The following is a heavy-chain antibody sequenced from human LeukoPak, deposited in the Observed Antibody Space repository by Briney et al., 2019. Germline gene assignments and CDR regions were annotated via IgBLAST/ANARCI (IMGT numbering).Heavy chain of an antibody. V-gene: IGHV4-61*01. CDR1: GYSISSGYY. J-gene: IGHJ6*03. CDR2: IYYSGST. D-gene: IGHD2-2*01. Sequence: PSETLSLTCTVSGYSISSGYYWSWIRQPPGKGLEWIGYIYYSGSTNYNPSLKSRVTISVDTSKNQFSLKLGSVTAADTAVYYCARAGKYCSSTSCQHYYYYMDVWGKGTTVTVSS. CDR3: ARAGKYCSSTSCQHYYYYMDV.